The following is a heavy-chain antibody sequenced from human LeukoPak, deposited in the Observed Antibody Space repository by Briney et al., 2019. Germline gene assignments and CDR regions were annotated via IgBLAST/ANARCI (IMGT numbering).Heavy chain of an antibody. Sequence: PGGSLRLSCAASGFSFIKYSMNWVRQAPGRGLEWVSSISSASDYVYYGGSLRGRFTASRDNAKNSLYLQMNSLRAEDTAVYYCARGHSGSLQRLDGFDIWGQGTMVTVSS. V-gene: IGHV3-21*01. CDR1: GFSFIKYS. CDR2: ISSASDYV. CDR3: ARGHSGSLQRLDGFDI. D-gene: IGHD1-26*01. J-gene: IGHJ3*02.